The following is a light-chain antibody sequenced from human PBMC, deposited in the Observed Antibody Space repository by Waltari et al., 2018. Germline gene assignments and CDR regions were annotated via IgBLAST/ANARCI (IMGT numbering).Light chain of an antibody. Sequence: EIVLTPSPGPLSLSPGERATLSCRASQSVSSSYLAWYQQKPGQAPRLLIYGASSRATGIPDRFSGSGSGTDFTLTISRLEPEDFAVYYCQQYSSSLITFGQGTRLEIK. J-gene: IGKJ5*01. CDR3: QQYSSSLIT. CDR1: QSVSSSY. V-gene: IGKV3-20*01. CDR2: GAS.